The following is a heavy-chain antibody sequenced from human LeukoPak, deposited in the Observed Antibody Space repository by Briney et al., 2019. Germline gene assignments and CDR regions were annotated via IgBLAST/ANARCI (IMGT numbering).Heavy chain of an antibody. CDR1: GFTFSTYW. CDR2: IKQDGSDK. CDR3: ARDHPYYYDTSGYWHDY. J-gene: IGHJ4*02. D-gene: IGHD3-22*01. Sequence: GGSLRLSCAASGFTFSTYWMTWVRQAPGKGLEWVANIKQDGSDKYYVDSVEGRFTISRDNAKNSLYLQMNSLRAEDTAVYFCARDHPYYYDTSGYWHDYWGQGTLVTVSS. V-gene: IGHV3-7*01.